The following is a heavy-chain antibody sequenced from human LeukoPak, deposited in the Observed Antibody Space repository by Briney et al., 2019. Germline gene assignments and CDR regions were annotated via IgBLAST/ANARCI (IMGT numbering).Heavy chain of an antibody. CDR1: GGSLSPYY. Sequence: PSETLSLTCTISGGSLSPYYWNWIRQPAGKGLEWIGRIYSSGTTNYNPSLRSRVSMSVDTSKNQFSLKLSSVIAADTAVYYCAREGGYCNSGYCYISLDYWGQGALLTVSS. CDR2: IYSSGTT. CDR3: AREGGYCNSGYCYISLDY. J-gene: IGHJ4*02. D-gene: IGHD2-2*02. V-gene: IGHV4-4*07.